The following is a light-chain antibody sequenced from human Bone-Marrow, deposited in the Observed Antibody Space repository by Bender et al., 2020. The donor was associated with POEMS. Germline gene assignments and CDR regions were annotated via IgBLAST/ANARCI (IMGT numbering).Light chain of an antibody. Sequence: QSVLTQSPSASGTPGHSVTISCSGSASKIRSDYVYWYQQFPGTAPKLLIFRNNQRPSGVPDRFSGYKSGSSASLAISGLLSEDEADYYCAAWDDNLSTWVFGGGTKLTVL. CDR2: RNN. CDR3: AAWDDNLSTWV. CDR1: ASKIRSDY. V-gene: IGLV1-47*01. J-gene: IGLJ3*02.